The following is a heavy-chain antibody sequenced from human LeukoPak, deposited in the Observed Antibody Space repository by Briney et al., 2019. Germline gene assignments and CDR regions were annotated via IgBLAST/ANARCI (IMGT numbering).Heavy chain of an antibody. CDR1: GFTFSAYG. D-gene: IGHD3-9*01. CDR2: TDSSGGST. J-gene: IGHJ4*02. CDR3: VKNLYYDILTGYFDS. Sequence: PGGSLRLSCSASGFTFSAYGMNWVRQAPGKRLEYVSATDSSGGSTSYADSVKSRFTISRDNSKNRLYLQMSSLRAEDTALYYCVKNLYYDILTGYFDSWRQGTLVTVSS. V-gene: IGHV3-64D*09.